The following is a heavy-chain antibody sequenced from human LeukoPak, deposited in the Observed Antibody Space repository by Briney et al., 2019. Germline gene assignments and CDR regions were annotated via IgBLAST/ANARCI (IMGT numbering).Heavy chain of an antibody. CDR1: GFTFSSYS. D-gene: IGHD6-13*01. V-gene: IGHV3-21*01. Sequence: PGGSLRLSCAASGFTFSSYSMNWVRQAPGKGLEWVSSISSSSSYIYYADSVKGRFTIYRDNAKNSLYLQMNSLRAEDTAVYSCARDPIGYYYDYWGQGTLVTVSS. CDR2: ISSSSSYI. J-gene: IGHJ4*02. CDR3: ARDPIGYYYDY.